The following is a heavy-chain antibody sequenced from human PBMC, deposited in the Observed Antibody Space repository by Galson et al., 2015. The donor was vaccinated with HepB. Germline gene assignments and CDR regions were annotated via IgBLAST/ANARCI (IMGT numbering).Heavy chain of an antibody. J-gene: IGHJ4*02. Sequence: QSGAEVKRPGESLKISCNASGYIFSTYWICWVGQMPGKGLEWMGIIYPGDSDPIYSPSFQGQVTISADKSISTAYLQWSSLEASDTAIYYCARHGGFVDYWGQGTLVSVSS. CDR1: GYIFSTYW. V-gene: IGHV5-51*01. CDR2: IYPGDSDP. CDR3: ARHGGFVDY. D-gene: IGHD3-16*01.